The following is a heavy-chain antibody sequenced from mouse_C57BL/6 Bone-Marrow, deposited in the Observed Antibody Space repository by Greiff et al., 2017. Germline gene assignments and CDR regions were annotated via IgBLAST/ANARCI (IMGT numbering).Heavy chain of an antibody. CDR2: INSDGGST. J-gene: IGHJ1*03. D-gene: IGHD1-2*01. CDR1: EYEFPSHD. Sequence: EVHLVESGGGLVQPGESLKLSCESNEYEFPSHDMSWVRKTPEKRLELVAAINSDGGSTYYPDTMERRFIISRDNTKKTLYLQMSSRRSEDTALYYCARLSTASDWYFDVWGTGTTVTVSS. CDR3: ARLSTASDWYFDV. V-gene: IGHV5-2*01.